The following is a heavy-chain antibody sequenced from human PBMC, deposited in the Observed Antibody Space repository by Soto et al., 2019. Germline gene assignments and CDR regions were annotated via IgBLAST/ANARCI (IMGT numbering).Heavy chain of an antibody. D-gene: IGHD1-26*01. CDR3: AKDRGATFGHDRTPFGY. J-gene: IGHJ4*02. Sequence: EVQLVESGGGLVQPGRSLRLSCAASGFTFDDYAMHWVRQAPGKGLEWVSGISWNSGSIGYADSVKGRFTISRDNAKNSLYLQMNSLRAEDTALYYCAKDRGATFGHDRTPFGYWGQGTLVTVSS. CDR2: ISWNSGSI. V-gene: IGHV3-9*01. CDR1: GFTFDDYA.